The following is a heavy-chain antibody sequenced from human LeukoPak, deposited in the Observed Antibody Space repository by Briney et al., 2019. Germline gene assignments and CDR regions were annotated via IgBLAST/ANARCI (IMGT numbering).Heavy chain of an antibody. D-gene: IGHD3-10*01. CDR1: GGSISSYY. Sequence: SETLSLTCTVSGGSISSYYWSWIRQPPGKGLEWIGYVYYSGSTNYNPSLKSRVTISVDTSKNQFSLKLSSVTAADTAVYYCARDQKEYYLGIWGQGTMVTVSS. CDR3: ARDQKEYYLGI. V-gene: IGHV4-59*12. J-gene: IGHJ3*02. CDR2: VYYSGST.